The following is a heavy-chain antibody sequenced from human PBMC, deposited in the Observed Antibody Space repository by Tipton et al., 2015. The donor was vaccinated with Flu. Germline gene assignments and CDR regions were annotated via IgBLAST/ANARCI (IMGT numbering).Heavy chain of an antibody. J-gene: IGHJ5*02. CDR1: GDSVASPYY. CDR3: GRGDYSNYVAEPKHWFDP. Sequence: TLSLTCTVSGDSVASPYYWGWIRQPPGKGLEWCGNIQQTGTTDYNPPLMGRVTMSVDTSKNQFSLRRTSVTAADAAVYYCGRGDYSNYVAEPKHWFDPWGQGTLVTFSS. V-gene: IGHV4-38-2*02. D-gene: IGHD4-11*01. CDR2: IQQTGTT.